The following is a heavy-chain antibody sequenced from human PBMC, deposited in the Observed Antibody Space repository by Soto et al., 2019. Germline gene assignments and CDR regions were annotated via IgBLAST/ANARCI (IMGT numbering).Heavy chain of an antibody. CDR3: AIIDIVVVPAAPEAGAFDI. J-gene: IGHJ3*02. Sequence: QVQLQESGPGLVKPSQTLSLTCTVSGGSISSGGYYWSWIRQHPGKGLEWIGYIYYSGSTYYNPSLKSRVTISVDTSKNQFSLKLSSVTAADTAVYYCAIIDIVVVPAAPEAGAFDIWGQGTMVTVSS. D-gene: IGHD2-2*01. CDR1: GGSISSGGYY. V-gene: IGHV4-31*03. CDR2: IYYSGST.